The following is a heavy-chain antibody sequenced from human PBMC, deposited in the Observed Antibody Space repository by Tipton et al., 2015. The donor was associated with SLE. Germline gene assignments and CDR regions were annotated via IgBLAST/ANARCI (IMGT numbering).Heavy chain of an antibody. CDR1: GFTLRTYV. V-gene: IGHV3-23*01. CDR3: ARKVGDY. CDR2: ISGAGDST. D-gene: IGHD1-26*01. J-gene: IGHJ4*02. Sequence: SLRLSCAASGFTLRTYVTSWVRHAPGKGLEWVLSISGAGDSTYYADSVKGRCTISRDNAKNSVYLQMNSLRAEDTAVYYCARKVGDYWGQGTPVTVS.